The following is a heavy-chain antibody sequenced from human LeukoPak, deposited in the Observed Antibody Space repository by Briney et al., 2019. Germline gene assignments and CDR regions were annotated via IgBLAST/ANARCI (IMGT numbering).Heavy chain of an antibody. CDR2: ISSSGST. Sequence: PSETLSLTCTVSGDSISSGDYYWSWIRQPAGKGLEWIGRISSSGSTNYNPSLKSRVTISVDTSKNQFSLKLSSVTAADTAVYYCARGHLLWFGETRRYNWFDPWGQGTLVTVSS. D-gene: IGHD3-10*01. J-gene: IGHJ5*02. CDR1: GDSISSGDYY. V-gene: IGHV4-61*02. CDR3: ARGHLLWFGETRRYNWFDP.